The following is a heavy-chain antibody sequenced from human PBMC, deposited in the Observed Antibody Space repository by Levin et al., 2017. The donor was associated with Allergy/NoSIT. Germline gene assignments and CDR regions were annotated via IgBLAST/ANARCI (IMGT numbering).Heavy chain of an antibody. Sequence: GGSLRLSCAASGFTFSSYEMNWVRQAPGKGLEWVSYISSSGSTIYYADSVKGRFTISRDNAKNSLYLQMNSLRAEDTAVYYCARGEDIVVVPAARNEYYDYGMDVWGQGTTVTVSS. D-gene: IGHD2-2*01. CDR2: ISSSGSTI. J-gene: IGHJ6*02. CDR3: ARGEDIVVVPAARNEYYDYGMDV. CDR1: GFTFSSYE. V-gene: IGHV3-48*03.